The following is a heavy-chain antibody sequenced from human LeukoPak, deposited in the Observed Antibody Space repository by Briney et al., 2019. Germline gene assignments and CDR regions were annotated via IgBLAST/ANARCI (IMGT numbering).Heavy chain of an antibody. CDR3: ARGATGTTALVDY. Sequence: GGSLRLSCAASGFTFSSYSMNWVCQAPGKGLEWVSSISSSSSYIYCADSVKGRFTISRDNAKNSLYLQMNSLRAEDTAVYYCARGATGTTALVDYWGQGTLVTVSS. J-gene: IGHJ4*01. V-gene: IGHV3-21*01. CDR2: ISSSSSYI. CDR1: GFTFSSYS. D-gene: IGHD1-1*01.